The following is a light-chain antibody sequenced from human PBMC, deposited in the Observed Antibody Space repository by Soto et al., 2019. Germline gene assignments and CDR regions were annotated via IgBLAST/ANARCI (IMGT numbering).Light chain of an antibody. CDR3: CSYAGSSTSLV. Sequence: QSVLTQPASVSGSPGQSITISCTGTSSDVGSYNLVSWYQQHPGKAPKLMIYEVSKRPSGVSNRFSGSKSGNTASLTISGLQAEDEADYYCCSYAGSSTSLVFGGGTKVTDL. CDR2: EVS. J-gene: IGLJ3*02. V-gene: IGLV2-23*02. CDR1: SSDVGSYNL.